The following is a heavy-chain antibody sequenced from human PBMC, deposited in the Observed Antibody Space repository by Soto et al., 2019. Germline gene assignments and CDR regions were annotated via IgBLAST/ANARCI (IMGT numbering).Heavy chain of an antibody. J-gene: IGHJ6*02. CDR2: IIPIFGTA. V-gene: IGHV1-69*13. CDR3: ARGMTTEVYYYGMDV. Sequence: SVKVSCKASGGTFSSYAISWVRQAPGQGLEWMGGIIPIFGTANYAQKFQGRVTITADESTSTAYMKLSSLRSEDTAVYYCARGMTTEVYYYGMDVWGQGTTVTVSS. CDR1: GGTFSSYA. D-gene: IGHD4-17*01.